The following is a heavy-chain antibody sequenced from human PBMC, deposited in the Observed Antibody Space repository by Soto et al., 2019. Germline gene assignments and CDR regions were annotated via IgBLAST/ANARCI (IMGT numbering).Heavy chain of an antibody. D-gene: IGHD6-19*01. CDR3: AKGTREWLAYYYYGMDV. CDR1: GFTFSSYG. CDR2: ISYDGSNK. V-gene: IGHV3-30*18. Sequence: QVQLVESGGGVVQPGRSLRLSCAASGFTFSSYGMHWVRQAPGKGLEWVAVISYDGSNKYYADSVKGRFTISRDNSKNXXYLQMNSLRAEDTAVYYCAKGTREWLAYYYYGMDVWGQGTTVTVSS. J-gene: IGHJ6*02.